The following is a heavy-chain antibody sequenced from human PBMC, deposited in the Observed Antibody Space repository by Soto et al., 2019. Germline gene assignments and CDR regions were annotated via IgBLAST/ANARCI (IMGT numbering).Heavy chain of an antibody. D-gene: IGHD1-7*01. J-gene: IGHJ6*02. V-gene: IGHV1-18*01. CDR3: AREGLTGTARLYYGMDV. CDR2: ISAYNDNT. Sequence: ASVKVSCKASGYTFTSYGISWVRQAPGQGLEWMGWISAYNDNTNYAQKLQGRVTMTTDTSTSTAYMELRSLRSDDTAVYYCAREGLTGTARLYYGMDVWGQGTTVTVSS. CDR1: GYTFTSYG.